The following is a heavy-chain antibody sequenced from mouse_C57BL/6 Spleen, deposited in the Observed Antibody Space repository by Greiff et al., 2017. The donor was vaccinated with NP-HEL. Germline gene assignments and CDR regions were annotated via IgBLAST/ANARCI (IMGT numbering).Heavy chain of an antibody. CDR2: IYPGSGNT. V-gene: IGHV1-76*01. D-gene: IGHD3-1*01. J-gene: IGHJ4*01. Sequence: QVQLQQSGAELVRPGASVKLSCKASGYTFTDYYINWVKQRPGQGLEWIARIYPGSGNTYYNEKFKGKATLTAEKSSSTAYMQLSSLTSEDSAVYFCATSGENYYAMDYWGQGTSVTVSS. CDR3: ATSGENYYAMDY. CDR1: GYTFTDYY.